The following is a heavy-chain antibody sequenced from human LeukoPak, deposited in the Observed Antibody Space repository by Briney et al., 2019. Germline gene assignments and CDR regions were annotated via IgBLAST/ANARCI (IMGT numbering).Heavy chain of an antibody. D-gene: IGHD2-15*01. J-gene: IGHJ4*02. CDR3: ARDRGYCSGGSCYADY. Sequence: GRFTISRENAKSSLYLQMNSLRAEDTALYYCARDRGYCSGGSCYADYWGQGTLVTVSS. V-gene: IGHV3-20*03.